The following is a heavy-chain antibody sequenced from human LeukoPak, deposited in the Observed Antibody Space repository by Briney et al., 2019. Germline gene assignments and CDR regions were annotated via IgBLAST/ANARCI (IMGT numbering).Heavy chain of an antibody. CDR2: IYHSGST. CDR3: ARGDVDIVAKDPYYYYGMDV. CDR1: GYSISSGYY. D-gene: IGHD5-12*01. J-gene: IGHJ6*02. V-gene: IGHV4-38-2*02. Sequence: SGTLSLTCTVSGYSISSGYYWGWIRQPPGKGLEWIGSIYHSGSTDYNPSLKSRVTMSVDTSKNQFSLKLSSVTAADTAVYYCARGDVDIVAKDPYYYYGMDVWGQGTTVTVSS.